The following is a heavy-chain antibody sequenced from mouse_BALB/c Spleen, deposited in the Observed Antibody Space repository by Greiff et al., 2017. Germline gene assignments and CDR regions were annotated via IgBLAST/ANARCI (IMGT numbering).Heavy chain of an antibody. Sequence: VQRVESGPGLVAPSQSLSITCTVSGFSLTGYGVNWVRQPPGKGLEWLGMIWGDGSTDYNSALKSRLSISKDNSKSQVFLKMNSLQTDDTARYYCARDGNRDFLPMDYWGQGTSVTVSS. CDR3: ARDGNRDFLPMDY. V-gene: IGHV2-6-7*01. D-gene: IGHD2-1*01. CDR2: IWGDGST. CDR1: GFSLTGYG. J-gene: IGHJ4*01.